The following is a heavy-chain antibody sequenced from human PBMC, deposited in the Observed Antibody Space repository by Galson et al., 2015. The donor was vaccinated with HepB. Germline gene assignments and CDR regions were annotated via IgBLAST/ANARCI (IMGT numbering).Heavy chain of an antibody. CDR1: GYTLIDYY. J-gene: IGHJ3*01. Sequence: SVKVSCKASGYTLIDYYVHWVRQAPGQGLEWMGWVNPKTTDTLYAQKFEGRVTMTTDTSINTAHLEVKRLTSDDTAVYYCRVHAGDDDDFLFDVWGQGTLVTVSS. CDR2: VNPKTTDT. CDR3: RVHAGDDDDFLFDV. D-gene: IGHD2/OR15-2a*01. V-gene: IGHV1-2*02.